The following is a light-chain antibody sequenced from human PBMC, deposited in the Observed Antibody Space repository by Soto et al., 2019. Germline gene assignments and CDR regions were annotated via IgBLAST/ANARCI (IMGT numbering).Light chain of an antibody. J-gene: IGLJ1*01. CDR1: SSDVGGYDY. CDR3: TSYTSSSTQV. V-gene: IGLV2-14*01. CDR2: EVT. Sequence: QSVLTQPASVSGSPGQSITISCTGTSSDVGGYDYVSWYQQHPGTAPRLIIFEVTNRPSGVSNRFSGSKSGNTASLTISGLQADDEADYYCTSYTSSSTQVFGPGTKVTV.